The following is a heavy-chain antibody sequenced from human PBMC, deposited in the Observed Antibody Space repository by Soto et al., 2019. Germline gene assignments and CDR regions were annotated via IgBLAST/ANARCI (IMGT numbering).Heavy chain of an antibody. D-gene: IGHD3-10*01. CDR1: GYTFTDCA. J-gene: IGHJ4*02. V-gene: IGHV1-3*01. CDR2: INAGNGNT. CDR3: ARDSPFGYFYGLVNYYPGPVDY. Sequence: VTSVKVSCKDSGYTFTDCAMHCVRQAPGQRLEWMGWINAGNGNTKYSQQFQGRVTITRDTSANTAYMELSSLRSEDTAVYYCARDSPFGYFYGLVNYYPGPVDYWGKGTLVTVSS.